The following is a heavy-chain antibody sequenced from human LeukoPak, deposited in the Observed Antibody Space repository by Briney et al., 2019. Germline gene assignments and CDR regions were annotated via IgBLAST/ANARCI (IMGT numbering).Heavy chain of an antibody. Sequence: SGTLSLTCTVSGGSITSNFWSWIRQPPGKGLEWIGYIYDIGYIYNSGSTKYNPSLKDRATIFGDTSKNQFSLKLNSVTAADTAVYHCARAKPDWNPPDYWGQGTLVTVTS. CDR2: IYNSGST. CDR1: GGSITSNF. V-gene: IGHV4-4*08. D-gene: IGHD1-1*01. CDR3: ARAKPDWNPPDY. J-gene: IGHJ4*02.